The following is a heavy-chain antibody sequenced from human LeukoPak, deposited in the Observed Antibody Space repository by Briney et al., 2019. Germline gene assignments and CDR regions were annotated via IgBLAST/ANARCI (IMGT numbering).Heavy chain of an antibody. J-gene: IGHJ4*02. CDR2: IHAGNGNT. CDR3: ARGPTLSWTSAYYFDY. V-gene: IGHV1-3*01. Sequence: ASVKVSCKASGYTFTSYAMHWVRQAPGKRLEWMGWIHAGNGNTKYSQKFQGRVTITRDTSASTAYMELSSLRSEDTAVYYCARGPTLSWTSAYYFDYWGQGTLVTVSS. CDR1: GYTFTSYA. D-gene: IGHD1-1*01.